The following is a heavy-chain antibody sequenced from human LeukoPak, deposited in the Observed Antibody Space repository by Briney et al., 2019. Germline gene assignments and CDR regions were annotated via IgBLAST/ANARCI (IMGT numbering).Heavy chain of an antibody. V-gene: IGHV4-59*08. CDR1: GGSFSGYY. CDR2: FSHSGSP. Sequence: PSETLSLTCAVYGGSFSGYYWSWIRQSPGKGLEWLGYFSHSGSPKYNPSLKSRVTISVDTSRNQFSLKLKSVTAEDTAVYYCARACTDGVCYTNYFYAMDVWGQGTTVTV. J-gene: IGHJ6*02. D-gene: IGHD2-8*01. CDR3: ARACTDGVCYTNYFYAMDV.